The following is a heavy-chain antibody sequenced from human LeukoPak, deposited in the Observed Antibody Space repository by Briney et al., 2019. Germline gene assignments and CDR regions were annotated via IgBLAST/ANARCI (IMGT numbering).Heavy chain of an antibody. CDR1: GGSISSYY. V-gene: IGHV4-59*01. D-gene: IGHD3-22*01. Sequence: SETLSLTCTVSGGSISSYYWSWLRQPPGKGLEWIGYIYYSGSTNYNPSLKSRVTISVDTSKNQFSLKLNSVTAADTAVYYCARDYYDSSGFDPWGQGTLVTVSS. J-gene: IGHJ5*02. CDR2: IYYSGST. CDR3: ARDYYDSSGFDP.